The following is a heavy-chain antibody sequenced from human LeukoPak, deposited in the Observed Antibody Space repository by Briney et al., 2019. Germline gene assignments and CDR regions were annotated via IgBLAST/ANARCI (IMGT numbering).Heavy chain of an antibody. V-gene: IGHV3-23*01. CDR1: GFTFSTYG. CDR2: MSGSGGRT. J-gene: IGHJ4*02. Sequence: GGSLRLSCAASGFTFSTYGMSWVRQAPGRGLECVSAMSGSGGRTYYADFVKGRFTISRDKSKNTLYLQINSLRAEETAVYYCAKDRVGAMLYFDSWGQGTLVTVSS. CDR3: AKDRVGAMLYFDS. D-gene: IGHD1-26*01.